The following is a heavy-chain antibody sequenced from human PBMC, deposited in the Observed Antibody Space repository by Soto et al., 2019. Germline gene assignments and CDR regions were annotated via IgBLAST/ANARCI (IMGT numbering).Heavy chain of an antibody. Sequence: PSETLSLTCAVSGGSISSGGYSWSWIRQPPGKGLEWIGYIYHSGSTYYNPSLKSRVTISVDRSKNQFSLKLSSVTAADTAVYYCAKDVLRFLEWLVDYWGQGTLVTVSS. CDR1: GGSISSGGYS. D-gene: IGHD3-3*01. CDR2: IYHSGST. CDR3: AKDVLRFLEWLVDY. V-gene: IGHV4-30-2*01. J-gene: IGHJ4*02.